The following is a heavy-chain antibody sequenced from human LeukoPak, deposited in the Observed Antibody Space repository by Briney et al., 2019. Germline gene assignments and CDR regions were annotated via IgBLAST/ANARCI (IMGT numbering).Heavy chain of an antibody. Sequence: GASVKVSCKASGYTFTGYYMHWVRQAPGQGLEWMGWINPNSGGTNYAQKFQGRVTMTRDTSISTAYMELSRLRSDDTAVYYCASCYYDSSGYCPYWGQGTLVTVSS. CDR3: ASCYYDSSGYCPY. J-gene: IGHJ4*02. D-gene: IGHD3-22*01. CDR1: GYTFTGYY. V-gene: IGHV1-2*02. CDR2: INPNSGGT.